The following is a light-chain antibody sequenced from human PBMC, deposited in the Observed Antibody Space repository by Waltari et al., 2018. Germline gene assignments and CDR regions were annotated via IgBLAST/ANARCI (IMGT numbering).Light chain of an antibody. CDR3: QQYDGSSVT. CDR1: QTISGSW. CDR2: GAS. Sequence: EIALTQSPGTLSLSPGERATLSCRASQTISGSWLTWYQRKPGQAPRLLIYGASSRATGIPVRFSGSGSGTDFTLTISRLEPEDSAVYYCQQYDGSSVTFGGGTKVEVK. V-gene: IGKV3-20*01. J-gene: IGKJ4*01.